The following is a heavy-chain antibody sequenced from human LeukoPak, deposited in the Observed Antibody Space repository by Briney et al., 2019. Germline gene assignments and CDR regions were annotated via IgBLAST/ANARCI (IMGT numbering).Heavy chain of an antibody. CDR2: ISAYNGNT. D-gene: IGHD2-15*01. Sequence: ASVKVSCKASGYTFTSYGISWVRQAPGQGLEWMGWISAYNGNTNYAQKLQGRVTMTTDTSTSTAYIELRSLRSDDTAVYYCARARYCSGGSCYSRHYYYYMDVWGKGTTVTVSS. CDR3: ARARYCSGGSCYSRHYYYYMDV. J-gene: IGHJ6*03. V-gene: IGHV1-18*01. CDR1: GYTFTSYG.